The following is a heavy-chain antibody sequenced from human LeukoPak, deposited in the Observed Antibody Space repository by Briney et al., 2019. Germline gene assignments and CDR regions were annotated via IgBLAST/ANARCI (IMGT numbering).Heavy chain of an antibody. V-gene: IGHV3-15*01. CDR1: GFTFSNAW. Sequence: KTGGSLRLSCAASGFTFSNAWMSWVRQAPGKGLEWVGRIKSKTDGGTTDYAAPVKGRFTISRDNSKNTLYLQMNSLRAEDMALYYCAKDSMATISWAAFDIWGQGTMVTVSS. CDR3: AKDSMATISWAAFDI. D-gene: IGHD5-24*01. J-gene: IGHJ3*02. CDR2: IKSKTDGGTT.